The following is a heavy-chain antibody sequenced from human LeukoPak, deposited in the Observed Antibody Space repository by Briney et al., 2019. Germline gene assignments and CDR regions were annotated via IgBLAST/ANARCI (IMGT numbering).Heavy chain of an antibody. V-gene: IGHV4-4*07. CDR2: IYTSGST. CDR3: AREGFGELLDAFDI. Sequence: SETLSLTCTVSGGSISSYYWSWIRQPAGKGLEWIGRIYTSGSTNYNPSLKSRVTMSVDTSKNQFSLELSSVTAADTAVYYCAREGFGELLDAFDIWGQGTMVTVSS. J-gene: IGHJ3*02. D-gene: IGHD3-10*01. CDR1: GGSISSYY.